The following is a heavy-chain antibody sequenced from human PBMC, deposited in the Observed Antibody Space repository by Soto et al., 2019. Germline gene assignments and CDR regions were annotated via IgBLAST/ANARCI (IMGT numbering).Heavy chain of an antibody. D-gene: IGHD3-22*01. CDR3: AKPSLIGSRSPRKVVNYFDY. CDR1: GFTFSDAW. V-gene: IGHV3-15*07. CDR2: IKSKTDGGTT. J-gene: IGHJ4*02. Sequence: GGSLRLSCAASGFTFSDAWMHWARQAPGKGLEWVGRIKSKTDGGTTDYAAPVKGRFTISRDDSKNTLYLQMNSLRAEDTAVYYCAKPSLIGSRSPRKVVNYFDYWGQGTLVTVSS.